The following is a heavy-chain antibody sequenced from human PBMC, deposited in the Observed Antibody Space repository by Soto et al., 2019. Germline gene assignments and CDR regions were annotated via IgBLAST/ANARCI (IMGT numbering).Heavy chain of an antibody. J-gene: IGHJ4*02. CDR1: GGTFSSYA. V-gene: IGHV1-69*01. CDR3: ASGSTTIVWEGYYFDY. CDR2: IIPIFGTA. Sequence: QVQLVQSGAEVKKPGSSVKVSCKASGGTFSSYAISWVRQAPGQGLEWMGGIIPIFGTATYAQKFQGRVTITADESTSTAYMELSSLRSEDTAVYYCASGSTTIVWEGYYFDYWGQGTLVTVSS. D-gene: IGHD3-10*02.